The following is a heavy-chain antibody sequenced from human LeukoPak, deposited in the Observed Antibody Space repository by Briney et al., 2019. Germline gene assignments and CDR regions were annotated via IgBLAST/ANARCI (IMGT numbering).Heavy chain of an antibody. CDR2: IRSKAYGGTT. J-gene: IGHJ4*02. CDR1: GFTFGDYA. Sequence: PGGSLGLSCTASGFTFGDYAMSWVRQAPGKGLEWVGFIRSKAYGGTTEYAASVKGRFTISRDDSKSIAYLQMNSLKAEDTAVYYCTRDFDILTFDYWGQGTLVTVSS. V-gene: IGHV3-49*04. D-gene: IGHD3-9*01. CDR3: TRDFDILTFDY.